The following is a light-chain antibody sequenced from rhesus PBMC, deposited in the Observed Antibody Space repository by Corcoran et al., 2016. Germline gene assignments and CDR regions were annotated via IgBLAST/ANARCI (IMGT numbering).Light chain of an antibody. CDR3: GSYRSGSTYI. CDR1: SSDIGGYNG. V-gene: IGLV2-38*01. CDR2: EVS. J-gene: IGLJ1*01. Sequence: QAALTQPRSVSGSPGQSVTISCTGTSSDIGGYNGVSWYQQHPGTAPRLLIYEVSKRPSGASDRFSGSKSGNTASLTISGLQAGDEADYYCGSYRSGSTYIFGAATRLTVL.